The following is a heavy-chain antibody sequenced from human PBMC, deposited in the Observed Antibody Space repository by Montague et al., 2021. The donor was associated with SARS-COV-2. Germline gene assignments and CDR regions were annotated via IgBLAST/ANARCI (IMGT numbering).Heavy chain of an antibody. D-gene: IGHD3-3*01. CDR2: IYYSGST. CDR3: ARDPRRITIFGVVTRYGMDV. CDR1: GGSVSSGSYY. V-gene: IGHV4-61*01. Sequence: SETLSLTCTVSGGSVSSGSYYWSWLRQPPGKGLEWIGYIYYSGSTNYNPSLKSRVTISVDTSKNQFSLKLSSVTAADTAVYYCARDPRRITIFGVVTRYGMDVWGQGTTVTVSS. J-gene: IGHJ6*02.